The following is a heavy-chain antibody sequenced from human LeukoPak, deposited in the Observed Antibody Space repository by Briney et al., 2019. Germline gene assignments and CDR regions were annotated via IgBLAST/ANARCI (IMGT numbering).Heavy chain of an antibody. V-gene: IGHV1-69*04. D-gene: IGHD2-15*01. CDR3: ARFDKTQYCSGGSCYGDY. Sequence: SVKVSCKASEGTFSSYAISWVRQAPGQGLEWMGRIIPILGIANYAQKFQGRVPITADKSTSTAYMELRSLRSEDTAVYYCARFDKTQYCSGGSCYGDYWGQGTLVTVSS. CDR2: IIPILGIA. J-gene: IGHJ4*02. CDR1: EGTFSSYA.